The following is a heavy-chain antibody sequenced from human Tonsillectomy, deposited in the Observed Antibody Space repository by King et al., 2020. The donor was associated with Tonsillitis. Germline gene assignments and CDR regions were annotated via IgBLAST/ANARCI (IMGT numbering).Heavy chain of an antibody. J-gene: IGHJ3*02. CDR3: TTVYGAYDSSGYYYAFDI. Sequence: VQLVESGGGLVKPGGSLRLSCAASGFTFSNTWMSWVRQAPGKGLEWVGRIKIKTDVGTTDYAAPVKGRFTISRDDSKNTLYLQMNSLKTEDAAVYYCTTVYGAYDSSGYYYAFDIWGQGTMVTVSS. D-gene: IGHD3-22*01. CDR2: IKIKTDVGTT. CDR1: GFTFSNTW. V-gene: IGHV3-15*01.